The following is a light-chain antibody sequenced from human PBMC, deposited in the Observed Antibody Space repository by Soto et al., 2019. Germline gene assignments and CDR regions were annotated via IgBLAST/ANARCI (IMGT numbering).Light chain of an antibody. Sequence: EIMMTQSPVTLSVSPGERATLSCRASQSVNSNLAWYQQKPGQAPRLLIYGASTRATGIPASFIGNGSGTEFTLTASSLQPEDFAVYYCQQSNNWPFTFGPGTKVDIK. CDR1: QSVNSN. CDR3: QQSNNWPFT. V-gene: IGKV3-15*01. CDR2: GAS. J-gene: IGKJ3*01.